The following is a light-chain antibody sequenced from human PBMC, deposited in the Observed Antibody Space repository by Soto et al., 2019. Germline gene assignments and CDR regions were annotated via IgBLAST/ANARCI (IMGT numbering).Light chain of an antibody. CDR2: AAS. Sequence: IQMTQSPSSLSASVGDRVTITCRASQNISKYLNWYQQKLGKAPKLLIYAASSLQSGVPSRFSGGGSGTAFTLIISSLQPEDSATYYCQQSYNTPWTFGQGTKVDI. V-gene: IGKV1-39*01. J-gene: IGKJ1*01. CDR3: QQSYNTPWT. CDR1: QNISKY.